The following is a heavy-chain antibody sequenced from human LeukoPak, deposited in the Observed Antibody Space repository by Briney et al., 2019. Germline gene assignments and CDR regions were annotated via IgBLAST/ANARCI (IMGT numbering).Heavy chain of an antibody. D-gene: IGHD2/OR15-2a*01. V-gene: IGHV4-59*01. CDR1: GGSISSDH. CDR2: IYYSGST. J-gene: IGHJ3*02. CDR3: ARKNDFDI. Sequence: KPSETLSLTCTVSGGSISSDHWNWIRQPPGKGLEWIGCIYYSGSTYYNPSLKSRVTISVDMSKSQFSLRLTSVTAAGTAVYYCARKNDFDIWGQGTLVTVSS.